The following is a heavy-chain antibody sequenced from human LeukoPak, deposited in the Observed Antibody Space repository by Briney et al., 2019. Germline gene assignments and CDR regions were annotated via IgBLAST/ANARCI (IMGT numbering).Heavy chain of an antibody. Sequence: GRSLRLSCAASGFTFDDYAMHWVRQAPGKGLEWVSGISWNSGSIGYADSVKGRFTISRDNAKNSLYLQMNSLRAEDTAVYYCARANDNYYYYYMDVWGKGTTVTISS. J-gene: IGHJ6*03. V-gene: IGHV3-9*01. CDR2: ISWNSGSI. D-gene: IGHD3-9*01. CDR3: ARANDNYYYYYMDV. CDR1: GFTFDDYA.